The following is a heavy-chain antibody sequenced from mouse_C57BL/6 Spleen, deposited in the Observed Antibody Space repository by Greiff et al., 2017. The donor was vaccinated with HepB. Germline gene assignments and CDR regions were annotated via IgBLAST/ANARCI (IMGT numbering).Heavy chain of an antibody. D-gene: IGHD2-3*01. V-gene: IGHV5-9-1*02. J-gene: IGHJ4*01. CDR3: TRAFYDSYYAMDY. CDR2: ISSGGDYI. CDR1: GFTFSSYA. Sequence: EVLLVESGEGLVKPGGSLKLSCAASGFTFSSYAMSWVRQTPEKRLEWVAYISSGGDYIYYADTVKGRFTISRDNARNTLYLQMSSLKSEDTAMYYCTRAFYDSYYAMDYWGQGTSVTVSS.